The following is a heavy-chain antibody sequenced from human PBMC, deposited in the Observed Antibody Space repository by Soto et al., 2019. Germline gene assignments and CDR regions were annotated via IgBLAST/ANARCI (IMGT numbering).Heavy chain of an antibody. CDR3: TTGLTGYYWALGY. CDR1: GFTFSNAW. V-gene: IGHV3-15*07. Sequence: EVQLVESGGGLVKPGGSLRLSCAASGFTFSNAWMNWVRQAPGKGLEWVGRIKSKTDGGTTDYAAPVKGRFTISRDDSKNTLYLQMISLKTEDTAVYYCTTGLTGYYWALGYWGQGTLVTVSS. J-gene: IGHJ4*02. D-gene: IGHD3-9*01. CDR2: IKSKTDGGTT.